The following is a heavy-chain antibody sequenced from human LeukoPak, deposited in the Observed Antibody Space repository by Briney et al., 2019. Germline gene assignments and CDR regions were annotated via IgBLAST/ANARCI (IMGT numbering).Heavy chain of an antibody. V-gene: IGHV3-15*01. Sequence: GGSLRLSCAASGFSFNYYAMNWVRQAPGKGLEWVGRIKTKTDGGTTDYAAPVKGRFTISRDDSKNTMYLQMNSLKTEDTAVYYCTTIYSYGSFDYWGQGTLVTVSS. CDR1: GFSFNYYA. D-gene: IGHD5-18*01. J-gene: IGHJ4*02. CDR3: TTIYSYGSFDY. CDR2: IKTKTDGGTT.